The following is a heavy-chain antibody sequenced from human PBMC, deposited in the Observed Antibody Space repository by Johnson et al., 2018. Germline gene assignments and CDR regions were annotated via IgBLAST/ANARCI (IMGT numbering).Heavy chain of an antibody. V-gene: IGHV3-66*02. J-gene: IGHJ6*03. CDR3: ARDSRRSTTAYYMDV. Sequence: VQLQESGGGLVQPGGSLRLSCAASGFTVMSWVRQAPGKGLEWVAIIYSGGGTYYADSVKGRFTISRDNSNNTLYLKMNNLRAEDTAIYYCARDSRRSTTAYYMDVWGKGTTVTVSS. D-gene: IGHD1-26*01. CDR2: IYSGGGT. CDR1: GFTV.